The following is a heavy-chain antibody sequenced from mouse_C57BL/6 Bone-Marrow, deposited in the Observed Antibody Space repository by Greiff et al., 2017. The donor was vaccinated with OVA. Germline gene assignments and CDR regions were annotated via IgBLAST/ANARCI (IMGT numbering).Heavy chain of an antibody. CDR2: IDPSDSYT. Sequence: VQLQQSGAELVKPGASVKLSCKASGYTFTSYWMQWVKQRPGQGLEWIGEIDPSDSYTNYNQKFKGKATLTVDTSYSTAYMQLSSLTSEDSAVYYCARCGRLGDFDYWGQGTTLTVSS. V-gene: IGHV1-50*01. CDR3: ARCGRLGDFDY. CDR1: GYTFTSYW. J-gene: IGHJ2*01.